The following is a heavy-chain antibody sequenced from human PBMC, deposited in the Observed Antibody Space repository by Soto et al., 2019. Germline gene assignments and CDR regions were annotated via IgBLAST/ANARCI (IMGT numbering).Heavy chain of an antibody. J-gene: IGHJ4*02. D-gene: IGHD1-26*01. CDR1: GVSISGFY. CDR2: IYYGGGT. Sequence: SETLSLTCTVSGVSISGFYWSWIRQPPGKGLEWIGYIYYGGGTNHNPPLKSRVTISVDASKSQFSLTLTSVTAADTALYYCARDSGSYYRDWGQGTLVTVS. V-gene: IGHV4-59*01. CDR3: ARDSGSYYRD.